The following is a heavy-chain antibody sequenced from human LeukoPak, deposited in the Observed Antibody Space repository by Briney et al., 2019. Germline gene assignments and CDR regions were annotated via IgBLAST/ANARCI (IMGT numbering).Heavy chain of an antibody. CDR1: GFTFSSYG. CDR3: AKTMVRGVIEPSRAFDI. Sequence: GGTLRLSCAASGFTFSSYGMSWVRQAPGKGLGWVSAISGSGGSTYYADSVKGRFTISRDNSKNTLYLQMNSLRVEDTAVYYCAKTMVRGVIEPSRAFDIWGQGTMVTVSS. J-gene: IGHJ3*02. V-gene: IGHV3-23*01. D-gene: IGHD3-10*01. CDR2: ISGSGGST.